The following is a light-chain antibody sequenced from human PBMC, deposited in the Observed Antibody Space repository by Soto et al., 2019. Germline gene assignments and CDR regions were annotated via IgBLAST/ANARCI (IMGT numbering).Light chain of an antibody. CDR2: DAS. J-gene: IGKJ1*01. CDR3: QQYNSYSRT. V-gene: IGKV1-5*01. Sequence: DRPMTQSPSTLCASVGGRVTITCRASQSISSWLAWYQQRPGKAPNLLIYDASILESGVPSRFSGSGSGTEFTLTISSLQPDDFATYYCQQYNSYSRTFGQGGKVDIK. CDR1: QSISSW.